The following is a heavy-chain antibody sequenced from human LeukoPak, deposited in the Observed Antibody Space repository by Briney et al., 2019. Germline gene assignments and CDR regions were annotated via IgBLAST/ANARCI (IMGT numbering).Heavy chain of an antibody. CDR1: GGSISSGDYY. CDR2: IYYSGST. J-gene: IGHJ4*02. V-gene: IGHV4-30-4*01. D-gene: IGHD4-17*01. CDR3: ARGDYGDFGIYIDY. Sequence: SETLSLTCTVSGGSISSGDYYWSWIRQPPRKGLEWIGYIYYSGSTYYNPSLKSRVTISVDTSKNQFSLKLSSVTAADTAVYYCARGDYGDFGIYIDYWGQGTLVTVSS.